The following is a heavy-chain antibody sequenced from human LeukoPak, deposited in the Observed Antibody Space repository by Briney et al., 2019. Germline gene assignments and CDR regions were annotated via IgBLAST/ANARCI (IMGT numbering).Heavy chain of an antibody. D-gene: IGHD3-22*01. CDR2: ISYDGSNK. V-gene: IGHV3-30-3*02. CDR1: GFTFSSYA. J-gene: IGHJ4*02. Sequence: PGRSLRLSCAASGFTFSSYAMHWVHQAPGKGLEWVAVISYDGSNKYYADSVKGRFTISRDNSKNTLYLQMNSLRAEDTAVYYCAKKGYYDGSGYYMYYFDHWGQGTLVTVSS. CDR3: AKKGYYDGSGYYMYYFDH.